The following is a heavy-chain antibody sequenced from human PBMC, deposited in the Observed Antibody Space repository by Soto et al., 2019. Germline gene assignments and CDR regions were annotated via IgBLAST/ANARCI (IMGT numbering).Heavy chain of an antibody. CDR1: GGSISSSSYY. D-gene: IGHD5-18*01. J-gene: IGHJ6*02. CDR3: ARIGRRGYSYGFYGMDV. Sequence: SETLSLTCTVSGGSISSSSYYWGWIRQPPGKGLEWIGSIYYSGSTYYNPSLKSRVTISVDTSKNQFSLKLSSVTAADTAVYYCARIGRRGYSYGFYGMDVWGQGTTVTVSS. CDR2: IYYSGST. V-gene: IGHV4-39*01.